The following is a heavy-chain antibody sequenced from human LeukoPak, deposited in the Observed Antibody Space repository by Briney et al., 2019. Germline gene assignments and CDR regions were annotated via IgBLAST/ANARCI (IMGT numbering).Heavy chain of an antibody. Sequence: PGGSLRLSCAASGFTFSNYAMSWVRQAPGKGLEWVSAISGSGGSTYYADSVKGRFTISRDNSKNTLYLQMNSLRAEDTAVYYCAKVGIASRDGYFDYWGQGTLVTVSS. CDR2: ISGSGGST. V-gene: IGHV3-23*01. D-gene: IGHD6-13*01. J-gene: IGHJ4*02. CDR1: GFTFSNYA. CDR3: AKVGIASRDGYFDY.